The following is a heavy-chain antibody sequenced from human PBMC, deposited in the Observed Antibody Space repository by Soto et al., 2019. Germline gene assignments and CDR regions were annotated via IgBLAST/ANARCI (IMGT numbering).Heavy chain of an antibody. D-gene: IGHD3-10*01. CDR2: IIPFYDKP. V-gene: IGHV1-69*06. CDR3: ARGYRELFCCEMDV. J-gene: IGHJ6*02. Sequence: QVELVQSGIEVKNPGSSVKVSCKASGDTFSNYAINWVRQAPGQGLEWMGGIIPFYDKPNYAENFLGRVTISADKFTATAYLEVSSLGSYDTAVYFCARGYRELFCCEMDVWGRGTPVIVSS. CDR1: GDTFSNYA.